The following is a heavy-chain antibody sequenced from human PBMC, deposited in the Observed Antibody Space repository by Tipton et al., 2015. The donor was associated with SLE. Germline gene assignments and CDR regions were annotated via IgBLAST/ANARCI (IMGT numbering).Heavy chain of an antibody. CDR3: AGGTGAYFDH. J-gene: IGHJ4*02. Sequence: SLRLSCAASGFTFSSYAMNWVRQAPGKGLEWVSGIVGGGTRTFYADSVKGRFTISRDNSKNTLYLQMNRLRVEDTAVYYCAGGTGAYFDHWGQGTLVTVSS. D-gene: IGHD3-16*01. V-gene: IGHV3-23*01. CDR2: IVGGGTRT. CDR1: GFTFSSYA.